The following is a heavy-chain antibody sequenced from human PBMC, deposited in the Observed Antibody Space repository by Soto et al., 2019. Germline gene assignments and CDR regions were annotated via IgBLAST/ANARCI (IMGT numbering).Heavy chain of an antibody. CDR3: ARVKLLTDTPRNYYYYGMDV. J-gene: IGHJ6*02. Sequence: ASVKVSCKTSGYTVTSYGISWVRQAPGQGLEWMGWISAYNGNTNYAQKLQGRVTMTTDTSTSTAYMELGSLRSDDTAEYYCARVKLLTDTPRNYYYYGMDVWGQGTTVTVSS. D-gene: IGHD2-15*01. CDR1: GYTVTSYG. CDR2: ISAYNGNT. V-gene: IGHV1-18*01.